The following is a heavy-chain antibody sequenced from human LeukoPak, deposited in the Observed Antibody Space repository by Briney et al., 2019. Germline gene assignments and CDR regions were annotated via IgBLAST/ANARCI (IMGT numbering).Heavy chain of an antibody. D-gene: IGHD3-22*01. J-gene: IGHJ3*02. Sequence: SETLSLTCTVSGGSISSYYWSWIRQPPGKGLEWIGYIYYSGSTNYNPSLKSRVTISVDTSKNQFSLKLSSVTAADTAVYYCVARDYYDSSGSNAFDIWGQGTMVTVSS. CDR1: GGSISSYY. V-gene: IGHV4-59*01. CDR3: VARDYYDSSGSNAFDI. CDR2: IYYSGST.